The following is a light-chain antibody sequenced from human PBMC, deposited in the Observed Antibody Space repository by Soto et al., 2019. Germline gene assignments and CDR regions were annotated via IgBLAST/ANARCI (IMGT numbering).Light chain of an antibody. Sequence: QSVLTQPPSVSGAPGQRGTISCTGSRSNIGAGYDVHWYQQLPGTAPKLLIYGNSNRPSGVPDRFSGSKSGTSASLAITGLQAEDEADYYCQSYDSSLSVVVFGGGTKLTVL. CDR1: RSNIGAGYD. CDR2: GNS. V-gene: IGLV1-40*01. J-gene: IGLJ2*01. CDR3: QSYDSSLSVVV.